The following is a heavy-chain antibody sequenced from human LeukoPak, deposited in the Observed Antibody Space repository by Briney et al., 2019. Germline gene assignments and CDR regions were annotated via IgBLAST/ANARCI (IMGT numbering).Heavy chain of an antibody. V-gene: IGHV3-30*19. CDR1: GFTFSSYG. CDR3: ARPARGSSSWYLGAFDI. Sequence: GRSLRLSCAASGFTFSSYGMHWVRQAPGKGLEWVAVISYDGSNKYYADSVKGRFTISRDNSKNTLYLQMNSLRAEDTAVYYCARPARGSSSWYLGAFDIWGQGTMVTVSS. J-gene: IGHJ3*02. D-gene: IGHD6-13*01. CDR2: ISYDGSNK.